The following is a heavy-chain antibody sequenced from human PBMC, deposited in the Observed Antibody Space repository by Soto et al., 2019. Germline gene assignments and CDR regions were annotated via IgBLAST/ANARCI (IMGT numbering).Heavy chain of an antibody. J-gene: IGHJ5*02. CDR1: GGSISSSSYY. V-gene: IGHV4-39*01. Sequence: SETLSLTCTVSGGSISSSSYYWGWIRQPPGKGLEWIGSIYYSGSTYYNPSLKSRVTISVDTSKNQFSLKLSSVTAADTAVYYCARQAGIMVRGVIIRVLFDPWGQGTLVTVSS. D-gene: IGHD3-10*01. CDR2: IYYSGST. CDR3: ARQAGIMVRGVIIRVLFDP.